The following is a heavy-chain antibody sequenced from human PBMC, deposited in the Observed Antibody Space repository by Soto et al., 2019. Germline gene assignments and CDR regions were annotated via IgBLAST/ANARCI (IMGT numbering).Heavy chain of an antibody. D-gene: IGHD2-2*02. CDR2: ISSSSSYI. V-gene: IGHV3-21*01. Sequence: ETLSLTCAVSGGSISSSNWWSWVRQPPGKGLEWVSSISSSSSYIYYADSVKGRFTISRDNAKNSVSLQMNSLRAEDTAVYYCAREYTAWPLAYGLDVWGQGTTGTVSS. CDR3: AREYTAWPLAYGLDV. CDR1: GGSISSSN. J-gene: IGHJ6*02.